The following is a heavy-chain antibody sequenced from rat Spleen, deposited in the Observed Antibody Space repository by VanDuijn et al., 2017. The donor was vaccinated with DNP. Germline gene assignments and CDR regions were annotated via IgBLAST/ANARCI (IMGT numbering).Heavy chain of an antibody. V-gene: IGHV5-29*01. J-gene: IGHJ3*01. CDR1: GFSFSNYG. D-gene: IGHD4-2*01. CDR2: ISYDGSST. Sequence: EVQLVESGGGSVQPGRSLKLSCAASGFSFSNYGMAWVRQAPTKGLEWVASISYDGSSTYYRDSVKGRFTISRDNAKSTLYLQMNSLKSEDTATYYCARWSMAFAYWGQGTLVTVSS. CDR3: ARWSMAFAY.